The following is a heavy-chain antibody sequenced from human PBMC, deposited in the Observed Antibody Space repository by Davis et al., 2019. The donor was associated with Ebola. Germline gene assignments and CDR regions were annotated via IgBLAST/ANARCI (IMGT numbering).Heavy chain of an antibody. V-gene: IGHV1-18*01. CDR1: GYTFTTYG. D-gene: IGHD4-11*01. J-gene: IGHJ5*02. CDR3: ARSWATVNWFDP. CDR2: ISAYNGNT. Sequence: ASVKVSCKASGYTFTTYGISWVRQAPGQGLERMGWISAYNGNTNYAQKLQGRVTMTTDTSTSTAYMELRSLRSDDTAVYYCARSWATVNWFDPWGQGTLVTVSS.